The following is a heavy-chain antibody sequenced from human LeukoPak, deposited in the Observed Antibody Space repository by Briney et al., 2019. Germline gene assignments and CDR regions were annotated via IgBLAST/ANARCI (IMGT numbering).Heavy chain of an antibody. J-gene: IGHJ4*02. CDR1: GYMFTELS. CDR3: AAELSSGYFDY. D-gene: IGHD3-22*01. CDR2: FDPEDDEK. Sequence: ASVKVSCKVSGYMFTELSMHWVRQAPGKGLEWMGGFDPEDDEKMYAQKFQGRVTMTEDTSTDTAYMELSSLRSEDTAVYYCAAELSSGYFDYWGQGTQVTVSS. V-gene: IGHV1-24*01.